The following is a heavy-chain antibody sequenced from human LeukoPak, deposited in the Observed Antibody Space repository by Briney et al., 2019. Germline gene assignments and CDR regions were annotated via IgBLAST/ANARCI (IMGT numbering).Heavy chain of an antibody. CDR2: MNPNSGNT. J-gene: IGHJ6*03. V-gene: IGHV1-8*01. CDR3: ARGTTYDFWSGYFVISNYYYYYMDV. CDR1: GYTFTSYD. D-gene: IGHD3-3*01. Sequence: GASVKVSCKASGYTFTSYDINWVRQATGQGLEWMGWMNPNSGNTGYAQKFQGRVTMTRNTSISTAYMELSSLRSEDTAVYYCARGTTYDFWSGYFVISNYYYYYMDVWGKGTTVTVSS.